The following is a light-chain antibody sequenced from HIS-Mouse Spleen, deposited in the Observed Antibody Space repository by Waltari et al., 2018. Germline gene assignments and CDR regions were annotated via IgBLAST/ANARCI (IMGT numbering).Light chain of an antibody. J-gene: IGLJ3*02. Sequence: QSALTQPASVSGSPGQSITISCTGTSSDVGGYNYVSWYQQHPGIAPKLMIYDVSNRHSGVSNRFSGSKSGNPASLTISGLQADDEADYYCSSYTSSSTLVFGGGTKLTVL. CDR3: SSYTSSSTLV. CDR2: DVS. V-gene: IGLV2-14*03. CDR1: SSDVGGYNY.